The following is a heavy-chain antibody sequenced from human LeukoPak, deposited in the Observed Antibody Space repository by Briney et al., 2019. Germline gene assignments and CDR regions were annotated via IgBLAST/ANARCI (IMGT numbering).Heavy chain of an antibody. V-gene: IGHV3-53*01. D-gene: IGHD3-22*01. CDR1: GFTVSSNY. CDR3: ARAQQWLYFDY. Sequence: GGSLRLSCAASGFTVSSNYMSWVRQAPGKGLEWVSVIYSGGSTDYADSVKGRFTISRDNSKNTLCLQMNSLRAEDTAVYYCARAQQWLYFDYWSQGTLVTVSS. J-gene: IGHJ4*02. CDR2: IYSGGST.